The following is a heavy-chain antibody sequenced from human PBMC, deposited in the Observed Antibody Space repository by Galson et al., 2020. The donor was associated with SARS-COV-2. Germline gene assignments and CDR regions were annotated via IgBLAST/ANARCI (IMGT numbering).Heavy chain of an antibody. CDR1: GFSVVRTNY. CDR3: ANAYPLGSWTHDL. D-gene: IGHD2-2*02. V-gene: IGHV3-53*01. J-gene: IGHJ5*02. CDR2: IYRSGAT. Sequence: QLGESLKISCAASGFSVVRTNYMSWVRQAPGKGLEWVSLIYRSGATTYADSVKGRFTVSRDNSKNTLYLQMNSLAAGDTAVYYCANAYPLGSWTHDLWGQGTLVIVSS.